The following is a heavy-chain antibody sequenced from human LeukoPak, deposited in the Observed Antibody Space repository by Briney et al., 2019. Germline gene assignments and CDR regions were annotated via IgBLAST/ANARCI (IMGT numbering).Heavy chain of an antibody. Sequence: PSETLSLTCAVCGGSFSGYYWSWIRQPPGKGLEWIGEINHSGSTNYNPSLKSRVTISVDTSKNQFSLKLSSVTAADTAVYYCARGINWNYGQLDYWGQGTLVTVSS. J-gene: IGHJ4*02. D-gene: IGHD1-7*01. V-gene: IGHV4-34*01. CDR3: ARGINWNYGQLDY. CDR1: GGSFSGYY. CDR2: INHSGST.